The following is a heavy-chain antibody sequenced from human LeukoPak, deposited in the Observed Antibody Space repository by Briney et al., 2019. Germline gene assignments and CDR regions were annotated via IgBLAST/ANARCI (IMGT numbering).Heavy chain of an antibody. Sequence: SETLSLTCTVSGGSISSSSYYWGWIRQPPGKGLEWIGSIYYSGSTYYNPSLKSRVTISVDTSKNQFSLKLSSVTAADTAVHYCARSICSSTSCYTGDDYWGQGTLVTVSS. D-gene: IGHD2-2*02. CDR2: IYYSGST. J-gene: IGHJ4*02. V-gene: IGHV4-39*01. CDR3: ARSICSSTSCYTGDDY. CDR1: GGSISSSSYY.